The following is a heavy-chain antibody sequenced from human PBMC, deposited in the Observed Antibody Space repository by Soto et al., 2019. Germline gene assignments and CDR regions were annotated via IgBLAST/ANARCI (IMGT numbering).Heavy chain of an antibody. CDR2: INPISGDT. V-gene: IGHV1-2*02. Sequence: ASVKVSCKASGYIFTDHYIHWVRQAPGQGLEWMGWINPISGDTDYAQKFQGRVIMTRDTSTGTAYMELGSLRSEDTAVYYCARGGRIVDTGIGYYYYHAMDVWGQGTTVTVSS. J-gene: IGHJ6*02. D-gene: IGHD5-18*01. CDR1: GYIFTDHY. CDR3: ARGGRIVDTGIGYYYYHAMDV.